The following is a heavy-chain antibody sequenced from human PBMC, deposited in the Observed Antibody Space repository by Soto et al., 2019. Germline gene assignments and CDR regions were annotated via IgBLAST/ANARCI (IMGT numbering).Heavy chain of an antibody. V-gene: IGHV3-30*18. CDR2: ISYDGSDK. CDR3: AKDGGWQAGFYYYGMAV. Sequence: QVQLVESGGGVVQPGKSLRLSCAASGFTFSHYGMHWVRQAPGKGLEWVAVISYDGSDKYYADSVKGRFSISRDNSNNTLYLQVDSLRAEDTAVYYSAKDGGWQAGFYYYGMAVWGQGTTVTVSS. CDR1: GFTFSHYG. D-gene: IGHD3-10*01. J-gene: IGHJ6*02.